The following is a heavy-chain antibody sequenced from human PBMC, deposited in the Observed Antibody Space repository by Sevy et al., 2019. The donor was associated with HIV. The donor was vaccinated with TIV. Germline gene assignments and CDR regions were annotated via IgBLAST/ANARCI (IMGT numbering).Heavy chain of an antibody. Sequence: GGSLRLSCAASALTFTRYAFHWVRQAPGKGPEWLGVISYEGSNIYYGPSVKGGFTISRDNSKNTLYLQMKDMRTEETAVYYCAKDLHPPGPVRGTNFDYWGRGTLVTVSS. V-gene: IGHV3-30*18. CDR1: ALTFTRYA. D-gene: IGHD1-1*01. CDR2: ISYEGSNI. J-gene: IGHJ4*02. CDR3: AKDLHPPGPVRGTNFDY.